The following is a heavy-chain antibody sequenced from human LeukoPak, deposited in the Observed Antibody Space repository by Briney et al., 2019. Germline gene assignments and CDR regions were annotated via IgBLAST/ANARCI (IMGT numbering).Heavy chain of an antibody. J-gene: IGHJ4*02. D-gene: IGHD2-2*01. CDR1: GYIFTSYW. V-gene: IGHV5-10-1*01. CDR3: SSCLRRYGSSANCFGDDY. CDR2: IDPSDSYT. Sequence: GESLKISCKASGYIFTSYWIIWVRQMPGKGLEWMGRIDPSDSYTDYSPAFQGHVTISADKSTRTAYLQWSSLTASDTAMYYFSSCLRRYGSSANCFGDDYWGQGTLVTVSS.